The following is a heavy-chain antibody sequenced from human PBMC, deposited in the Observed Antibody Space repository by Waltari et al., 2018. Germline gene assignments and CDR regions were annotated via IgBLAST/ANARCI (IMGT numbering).Heavy chain of an antibody. J-gene: IGHJ4*02. V-gene: IGHV3-23*01. D-gene: IGHD3-3*01. CDR1: GFTFSSYA. CDR3: AKSYYDFWSGPADY. CDR2: ISGSGGST. Sequence: EVQLLESGGGLVQPGGSLRLSCAASGFTFSSYAMSWVRQAPGKGLGWVSAISGSGGSTYYADSVKGRFTISRDNSKNTLYLQMNSLRAEDTAVYYCAKSYYDFWSGPADYWGQGTLVTVSS.